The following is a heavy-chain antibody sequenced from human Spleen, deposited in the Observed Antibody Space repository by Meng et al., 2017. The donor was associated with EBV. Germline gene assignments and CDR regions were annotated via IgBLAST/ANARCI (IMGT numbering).Heavy chain of an antibody. Sequence: PDSRPRLVKPPMPLPLTCTVSAGSTSSSNSYRTWIRQPPGKGLEWIGEIFHSGTTSYNSSLKSRVTISVDTSENHFSLKLTSVAAADTAIYYCARGLVVATTSLNYDYWGQGTLVTVSS. V-gene: IGHV4-39*02. CDR3: ARGLVVATTSLNYDY. D-gene: IGHD5-12*01. J-gene: IGHJ4*02. CDR2: IFHSGTT. CDR1: AGSTSSSNSY.